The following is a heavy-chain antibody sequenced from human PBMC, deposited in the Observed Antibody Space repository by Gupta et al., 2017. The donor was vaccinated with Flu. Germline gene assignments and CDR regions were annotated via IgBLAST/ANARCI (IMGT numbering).Heavy chain of an antibody. CDR1: GFTFSSYG. CDR2: ISYDGSNK. V-gene: IGHV3-30*18. J-gene: IGHJ6*02. Sequence: QVQLVESGGGVVQPGRSLRLSCAASGFTFSSYGMHWVRQAPGKGLEWVAVISYDGSNKYYADSVKGRFTISRDNSKNTRYLQMNSLRAEDTAVYYCAKRGGYSSSSERMLYYGMDVWGQGTTVTVSS. D-gene: IGHD6-6*01. CDR3: AKRGGYSSSSERMLYYGMDV.